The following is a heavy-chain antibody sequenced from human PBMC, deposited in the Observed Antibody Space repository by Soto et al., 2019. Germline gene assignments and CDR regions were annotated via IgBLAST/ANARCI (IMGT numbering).Heavy chain of an antibody. Sequence: GESLKISCKASGYSFTTSWIGWVRQMPGKGLEWMGIVYPGDSDARCSPSFQGQVTISADKSINTAYLQWSSLRASDTAIYYCARQNSGGYPYYYYYGLDVWGQGTTVTVSS. V-gene: IGHV5-51*01. D-gene: IGHD1-26*01. CDR1: GYSFTTSW. J-gene: IGHJ6*02. CDR2: VYPGDSDA. CDR3: ARQNSGGYPYYYYYGLDV.